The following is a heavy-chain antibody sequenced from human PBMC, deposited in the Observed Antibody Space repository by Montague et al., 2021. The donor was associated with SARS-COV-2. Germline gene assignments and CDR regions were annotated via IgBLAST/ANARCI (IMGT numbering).Heavy chain of an antibody. CDR3: ARTVYDILTGYSKGGSDY. CDR2: IDWDGDK. D-gene: IGHD3-9*01. J-gene: IGHJ4*02. V-gene: IGHV2-70*11. CDR1: GFSLSTSGMC. Sequence: PALVKPTQTLTLTCTFSGFSLSTSGMCVSWIRQPPGKALEWLARIDWDGDKYYSTSLKTRLTISKDTSKNQVVLTMTNMDPVDTATYYCARTVYDILTGYSKGGSDYWGQGTLVTVSS.